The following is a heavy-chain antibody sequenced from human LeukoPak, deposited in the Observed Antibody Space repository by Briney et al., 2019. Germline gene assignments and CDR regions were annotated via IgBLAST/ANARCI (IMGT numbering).Heavy chain of an antibody. Sequence: ASVKVSCEASGYTFTSYYMHWVRQAPGQGLEWMGIINPSGGSTSYAQKFQGRVTMTRDTSTSTVYMELSSLRSEDTAVYYCARDRGQYSSSWYGFDYWGQGTLVTVSS. V-gene: IGHV1-46*01. J-gene: IGHJ4*02. CDR2: INPSGGST. CDR3: ARDRGQYSSSWYGFDY. CDR1: GYTFTSYY. D-gene: IGHD6-13*01.